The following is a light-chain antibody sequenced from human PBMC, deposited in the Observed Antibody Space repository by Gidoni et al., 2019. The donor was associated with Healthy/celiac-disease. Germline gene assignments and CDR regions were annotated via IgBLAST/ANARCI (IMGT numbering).Light chain of an antibody. CDR2: DAS. CDR3: QQFNNYPLT. CDR1: QGISSA. V-gene: IGKV1D-13*01. J-gene: IGKJ4*01. Sequence: ATQLTQSPSSLSASVGDSVTITCRASQGISSALAWYQQKPEKAPKLLIYDASSLESGVPSRFSGSGSGTDFTLTFSSLQPEDFATYYCQQFNNYPLTFGGGTKVEIK.